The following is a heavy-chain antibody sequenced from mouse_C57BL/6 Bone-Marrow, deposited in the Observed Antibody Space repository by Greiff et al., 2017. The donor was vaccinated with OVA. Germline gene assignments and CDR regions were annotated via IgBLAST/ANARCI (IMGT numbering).Heavy chain of an antibody. D-gene: IGHD3-2*02. CDR2: IDPENGDT. CDR3: TTGRQLRLRAWFAY. CDR1: GFNIKDDY. J-gene: IGHJ3*01. Sequence: EVQLQQSGAELVRPGASVKLSCTASGFNIKDDYMHWVKQRPEQGLEWIGWIDPENGDTEYASKFQGKATITADTSSNTAYLQLSSLTSEDTAVYYCTTGRQLRLRAWFAYWGQGTLVTVSA. V-gene: IGHV14-4*01.